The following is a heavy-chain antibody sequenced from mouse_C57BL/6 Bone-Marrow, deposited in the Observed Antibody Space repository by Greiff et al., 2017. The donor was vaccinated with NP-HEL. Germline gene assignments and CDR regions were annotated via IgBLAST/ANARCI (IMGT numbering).Heavy chain of an antibody. Sequence: QVQLQQSGPGLVQPSQSLSITCTVSGFSLTSYGVHWVRQSPGKGLEWLGVIWSGGSTDYNAAFISRLSISKDNSKSQVCFKMNSLQADDTAMYYCARNNYGSSYPWWYFDVWGTGTTVTVAS. J-gene: IGHJ1*03. CDR1: GFSLTSYG. CDR3: ARNNYGSSYPWWYFDV. CDR2: IWSGGST. V-gene: IGHV2-2*01. D-gene: IGHD1-1*01.